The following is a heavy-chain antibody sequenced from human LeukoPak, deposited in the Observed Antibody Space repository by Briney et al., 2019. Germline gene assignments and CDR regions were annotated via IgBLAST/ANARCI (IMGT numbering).Heavy chain of an antibody. CDR1: GGSFSGYY. CDR3: ARQRGIAAAGTWSY. V-gene: IGHV4-34*01. Sequence: SETLSLTCAVYGGSFSGYYWSWIRQPPGKGLEWIGEINHSGSTNYNPSLKSRVTISVDTSKNQFSLKLSSVTAADTAVYYCARQRGIAAAGTWSYWGQGTLVTVSS. D-gene: IGHD6-13*01. J-gene: IGHJ4*02. CDR2: INHSGST.